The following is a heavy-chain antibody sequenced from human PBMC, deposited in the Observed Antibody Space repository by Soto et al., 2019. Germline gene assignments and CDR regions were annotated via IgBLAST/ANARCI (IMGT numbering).Heavy chain of an antibody. V-gene: IGHV4-39*01. CDR3: ARLLYDRRGYCYFDY. CDR2: IYYSGSI. J-gene: IGHJ4*02. D-gene: IGHD3-22*01. CDR1: GGSISNNNYY. Sequence: QVQLQESGPGLVKPSETLSLICSVSGGSISNNNYYWGWIRQPPGKGLEWIGSIYYSGSIYHNPSLTSRVTMSIDTSKRQFSLNLSSVTAADTGVYYCARLLYDRRGYCYFDYWGRGTLVTVSS.